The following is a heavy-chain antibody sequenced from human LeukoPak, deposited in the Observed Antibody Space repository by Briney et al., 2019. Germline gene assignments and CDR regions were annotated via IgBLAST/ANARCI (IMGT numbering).Heavy chain of an antibody. CDR1: GFTFSSYA. CDR2: ISYDGSNK. Sequence: GSLRLPCAASGFTFSSYAMHWVRQAPGKGLEWVAVISYDGSNKYYADSVKGRFTISRDNAKNSLYLQMNSLRAEDTAVYYCAREMGGYPFDYWGQGTLVTVSS. J-gene: IGHJ4*02. CDR3: AREMGGYPFDY. V-gene: IGHV3-30*04. D-gene: IGHD5-12*01.